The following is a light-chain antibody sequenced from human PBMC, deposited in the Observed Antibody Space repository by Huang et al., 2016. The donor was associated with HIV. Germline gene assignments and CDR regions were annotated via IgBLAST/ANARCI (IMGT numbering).Light chain of an antibody. CDR3: QQSARTPRT. J-gene: IGKJ2*01. Sequence: DIQITQSPSSLSASVGDTVIITCRASQNIKRYLNWYQQEPGKAPKLLISAASNLQSGVPSTFSGSGSGTDFTLTINSLQPGDSATYYCQQSARTPRTFGQGTKLEI. V-gene: IGKV1-39*01. CDR1: QNIKRY. CDR2: AAS.